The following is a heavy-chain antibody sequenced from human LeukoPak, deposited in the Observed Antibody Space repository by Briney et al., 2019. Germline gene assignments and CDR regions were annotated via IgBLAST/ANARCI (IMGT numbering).Heavy chain of an antibody. CDR3: ANPRVGDY. CDR1: GFTFSSYA. V-gene: IGHV3-23*01. J-gene: IGHJ4*02. D-gene: IGHD1-26*01. CDR2: ISVSGGT. Sequence: GGSLRLSCVASGFTFSSYAMSWVRQAPGKGLEWVSVISVSGGTYYADSVKGRFTISRDNSNNRLYLQMNSLRAEDTAVYYCANPRVGDYWGQGTLVTVSS.